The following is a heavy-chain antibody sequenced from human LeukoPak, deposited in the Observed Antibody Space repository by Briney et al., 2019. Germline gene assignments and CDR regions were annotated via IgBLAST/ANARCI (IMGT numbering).Heavy chain of an antibody. CDR1: GYTFTGYY. D-gene: IGHD3-22*01. J-gene: IGHJ4*02. CDR2: IIPILGIA. V-gene: IGHV1-69*04. CDR3: ARVWVDYYDSSGYPTSDY. Sequence: SVKVSCKASGYTFTGYYMHWVRQAPGQGLEWMGRIIPILGIANYAQKFQGRVTITADKSTSTAYMELSSLRSEDTAVYYCARVWVDYYDSSGYPTSDYWGQGTLVTVSS.